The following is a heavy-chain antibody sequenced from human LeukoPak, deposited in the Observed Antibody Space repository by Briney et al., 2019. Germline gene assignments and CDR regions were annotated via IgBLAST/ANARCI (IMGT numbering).Heavy chain of an antibody. J-gene: IGHJ4*02. D-gene: IGHD4-11*01. CDR2: ISGSGGST. V-gene: IGHV3-23*01. Sequence: GGSLRLSCAASGFTFSSYAMSWVRQAPGKGLEWVSAISGSGGSTYYADSVKGRFTISRDNSKNTLYLQMNSLRAEDTAVYYSVQGQRARQFDYWGQGTLVTVSS. CDR3: VQGQRARQFDY. CDR1: GFTFSSYA.